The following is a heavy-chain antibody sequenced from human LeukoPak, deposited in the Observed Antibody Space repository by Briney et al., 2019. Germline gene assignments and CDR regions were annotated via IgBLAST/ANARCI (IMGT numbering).Heavy chain of an antibody. CDR1: GGSINTGSSF. CDR2: MFYTGTTTT. J-gene: IGHJ4*02. CDR3: ARLSKAAGSN. Sequence: SETPSLTCTVSGGSINTGSSFWGWIRQPPGTGLEWIGSMFYTGTTTTYYNPSLKSRVTISVDPSKNQFSLNLNFVTAADTAVYYCARLSKAAGSNWGQGALVTVSS. D-gene: IGHD3-10*01. V-gene: IGHV4-39*01.